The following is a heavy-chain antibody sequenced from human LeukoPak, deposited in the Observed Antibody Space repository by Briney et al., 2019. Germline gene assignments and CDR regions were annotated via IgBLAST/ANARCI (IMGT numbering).Heavy chain of an antibody. CDR3: ARAYSPVDYFDY. J-gene: IGHJ4*02. Sequence: SQTLSLTSTVSGGSISSGSHYWSWIRQPAGKGLEWIGRIYSSGSTNYNPSLRSRVTISVDTSKNQFSLKLNPVTAAATAVYYCARAYSPVDYFDYWGQGTLVTVSS. D-gene: IGHD6-13*01. CDR2: IYSSGST. V-gene: IGHV4-61*02. CDR1: GGSISSGSHY.